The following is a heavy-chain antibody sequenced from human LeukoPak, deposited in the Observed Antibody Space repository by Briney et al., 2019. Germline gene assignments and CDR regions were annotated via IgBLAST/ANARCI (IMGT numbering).Heavy chain of an antibody. CDR1: GFTFSSYA. CDR3: AKEYGSGSYLIPYYFDY. D-gene: IGHD3-10*01. Sequence: GGSLRLSCAASGFTFSSYAMSWVRQAPGKGLEWVSAISGSGGSTYYAGSVKGRFTISRDNSKNTLYLQMNSLRAEDTAVYYCAKEYGSGSYLIPYYFDYWGQGTPVTVSS. J-gene: IGHJ4*02. V-gene: IGHV3-23*01. CDR2: ISGSGGST.